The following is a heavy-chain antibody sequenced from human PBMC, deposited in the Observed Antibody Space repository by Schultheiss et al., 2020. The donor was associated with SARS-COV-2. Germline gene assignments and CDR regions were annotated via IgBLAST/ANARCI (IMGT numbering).Heavy chain of an antibody. CDR3: ATQPGSTSPNEVYGMDV. J-gene: IGHJ6*02. V-gene: IGHV3-9*01. Sequence: GGSLRLSCAASGFTFDDYAMHWVRQAPGKGLEWVSGISWNSGSIGYADSVKGRFTISRDNAKNSLYLQMNSLRAEDTALYYCATQPGSTSPNEVYGMDVWGQGTTVTVSS. D-gene: IGHD2-2*01. CDR2: ISWNSGSI. CDR1: GFTFDDYA.